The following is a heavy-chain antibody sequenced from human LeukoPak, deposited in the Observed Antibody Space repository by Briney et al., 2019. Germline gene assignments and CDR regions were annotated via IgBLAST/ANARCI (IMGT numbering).Heavy chain of an antibody. V-gene: IGHV3-30*03. J-gene: IGHJ4*02. CDR3: ARVFLERLTSGYFDN. CDR2: ISYDGRQK. D-gene: IGHD3-3*01. CDR1: GFTFSSYG. Sequence: GGSLRLSCAASGFTFSSYGMHWVRQAPGKGLEWVAVISYDGRQKYYGDSVKGRFTISRDNPKNTLYLQMNSPRDDDTAVYYCARVFLERLTSGYFDNWGQGTLVTVSP.